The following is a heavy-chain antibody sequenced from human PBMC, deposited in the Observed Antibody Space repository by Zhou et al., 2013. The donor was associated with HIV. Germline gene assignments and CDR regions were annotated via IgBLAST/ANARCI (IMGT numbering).Heavy chain of an antibody. V-gene: IGHV4-34*01. Sequence: QVQLQQWGAGLLKPSETLSLTCAVYGGSFSGYYWSWIRQPPGKGLEWIGEINHSGSTNYNPSLKSRVTISVDTSKNQFSLKLSSVTAADTAVYYCARGPMDCSSTSCYLVYWGQGTLVTVSS. CDR3: ARGPMDCSSTSCYLVY. CDR1: GGSFSGYY. CDR2: INHSGST. J-gene: IGHJ4*02. D-gene: IGHD2-2*01.